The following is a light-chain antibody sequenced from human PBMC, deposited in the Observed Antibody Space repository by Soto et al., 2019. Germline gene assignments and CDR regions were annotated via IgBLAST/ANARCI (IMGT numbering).Light chain of an antibody. V-gene: IGKV3D-20*02. CDR3: QQRSDWPPT. Sequence: TQSPSSLSASVGDRVTITCRASQTVGKNYLAWYHQRPGQXPRLLIHGASSRATGIPDRFSGSGSGTELTITIGRLEPEDFAVYDGQQRSDWPPTFGGGTKVDIK. CDR1: QTVGKNY. CDR2: GAS. J-gene: IGKJ4*01.